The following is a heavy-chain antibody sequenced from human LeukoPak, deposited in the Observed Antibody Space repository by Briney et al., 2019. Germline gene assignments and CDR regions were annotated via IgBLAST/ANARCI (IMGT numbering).Heavy chain of an antibody. Sequence: ASVKVSCKASGYTFTSYGISWVRQAPGQGLEWMGWISAYNGNTNYAQKLQGRVTMTTDTSTSTAYMELRSLRSDDTAVYYCARAPYSPFSSSWYGGSAFDIWGQGTMVTVSS. CDR3: ARAPYSPFSSSWYGGSAFDI. V-gene: IGHV1-18*01. J-gene: IGHJ3*02. CDR2: ISAYNGNT. CDR1: GYTFTSYG. D-gene: IGHD6-13*01.